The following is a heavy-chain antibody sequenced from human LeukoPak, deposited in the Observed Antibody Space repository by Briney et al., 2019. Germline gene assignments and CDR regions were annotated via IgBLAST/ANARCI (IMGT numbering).Heavy chain of an antibody. Sequence: SVKVSCKASGGTFSSYAISWVRQAPGQGLEWMGRIIPIFGTANYAQKFQGRVTITTDESTSTAYMELSSLRSEDTAVYYCAADYYDSSGYYHWGQGTLVTVSS. V-gene: IGHV1-69*05. J-gene: IGHJ5*02. CDR1: GGTFSSYA. CDR3: AADYYDSSGYYH. D-gene: IGHD3-22*01. CDR2: IIPIFGTA.